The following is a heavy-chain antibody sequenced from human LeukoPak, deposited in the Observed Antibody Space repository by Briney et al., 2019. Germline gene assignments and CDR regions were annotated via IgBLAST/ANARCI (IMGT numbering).Heavy chain of an antibody. CDR3: ARQVERRGDRGGCEY. CDR1: GYTFSGYY. CDR2: INPASGST. Sequence: ASVKVSCKASGYTFSGYYMHWVRQAPGQGPEWMGWINPASGSTDYSQKFQGRVTMTRDTSISTVYLDLRGLRSDDTALYYCARQVERRGDRGGCEYWGQGTLVTVSS. V-gene: IGHV1-2*02. J-gene: IGHJ4*02. D-gene: IGHD1-1*01.